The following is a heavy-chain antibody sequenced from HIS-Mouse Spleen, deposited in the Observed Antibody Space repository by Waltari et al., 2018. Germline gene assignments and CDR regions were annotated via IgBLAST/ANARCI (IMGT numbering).Heavy chain of an antibody. CDR3: ARRGGTSGGSCYEPGKNAFDI. CDR1: GGSFSGYY. J-gene: IGHJ3*02. Sequence: QVQLQQWGAGLLKPSETLSLTCAVYGGSFSGYYWSWIRQPPGKVLEWMGEINHNGSTNYNPSLKSRVTISVDTSKNQFSLKLSSVTAADTAVYYCARRGGTSGGSCYEPGKNAFDIWGQGTMVTVSS. CDR2: INHNGST. V-gene: IGHV4-34*01. D-gene: IGHD2-15*01.